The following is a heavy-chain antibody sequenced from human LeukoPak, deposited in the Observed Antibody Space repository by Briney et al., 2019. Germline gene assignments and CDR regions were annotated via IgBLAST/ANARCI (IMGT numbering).Heavy chain of an antibody. J-gene: IGHJ4*02. Sequence: ASVKVSCKASGYTFTSYGISWVRQAPGQGLEWMGWISAYNGNTNYAQKLQGRVTMTTDTSTSTAYMELRSLRSDDTAVYYCARAGFCSSTSCYMDYWGQGTLVTVPS. V-gene: IGHV1-18*01. D-gene: IGHD2-2*02. CDR3: ARAGFCSSTSCYMDY. CDR1: GYTFTSYG. CDR2: ISAYNGNT.